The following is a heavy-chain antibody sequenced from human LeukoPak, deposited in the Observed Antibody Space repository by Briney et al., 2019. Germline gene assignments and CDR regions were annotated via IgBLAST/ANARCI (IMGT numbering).Heavy chain of an antibody. J-gene: IGHJ4*02. CDR3: AREWDFDSSGFYYYY. Sequence: ASVKVSCKASGGIFSRYAISWVRQAPGQRLEWMGGIIPLFGTANYAQRFQGRVTITADESTRTAYMELSSLRSEDTAIYYCAREWDFDSSGFYYYYWGQGTLVTVSS. V-gene: IGHV1-69*13. CDR1: GGIFSRYA. CDR2: IIPLFGTA. D-gene: IGHD3-22*01.